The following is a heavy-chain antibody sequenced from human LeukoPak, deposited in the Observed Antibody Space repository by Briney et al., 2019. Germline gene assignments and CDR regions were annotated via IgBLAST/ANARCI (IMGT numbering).Heavy chain of an antibody. CDR1: GFTFRSYS. CDR3: ARDYYGSGSYYKPYYMDV. CDR2: ISDSSSTI. J-gene: IGHJ6*03. Sequence: GGSLRLSCAASGFTFRSYSMNWVRQAPRKGLEWVSYISDSSSTIYDADSVKGRFTISRDNAKNSLYLQMNSLRAEDTAVYYCARDYYGSGSYYKPYYMDVWGKGTTVTVSS. V-gene: IGHV3-48*04. D-gene: IGHD3-10*01.